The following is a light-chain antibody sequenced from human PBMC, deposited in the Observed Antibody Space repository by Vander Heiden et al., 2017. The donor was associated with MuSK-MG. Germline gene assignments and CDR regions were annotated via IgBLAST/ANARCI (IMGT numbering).Light chain of an antibody. CDR2: LCT. CDR1: QSLLHSNGYNY. CDR3: RQAVYGRT. J-gene: IGKJ4*02. V-gene: IGKV2-28*01. Sequence: IAMTLSPPPLPVPPGEPASISCSSSQSLLHSNGYNYRDWYVQTPGQLPQLLIHLCTTQAAVVPDRFSGSGSGTESTLKIIRVAAEYVGVYYCRQAVYGRTCGEGTRVEIK.